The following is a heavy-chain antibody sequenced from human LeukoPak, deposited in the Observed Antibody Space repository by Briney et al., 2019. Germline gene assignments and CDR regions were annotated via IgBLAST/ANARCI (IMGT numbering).Heavy chain of an antibody. Sequence: GGSLRLSCAASGFTFSSYAMSWVRQAPGKGLEWVSTINGGGVNTHYADSVGGRFTISRDNSKNTLFLQMNSLRDEDTAVYYCAKDLYSNHGPADYWGQGNLVTVSS. CDR1: GFTFSSYA. J-gene: IGHJ4*02. V-gene: IGHV3-23*01. CDR2: INGGGVNT. D-gene: IGHD4-11*01. CDR3: AKDLYSNHGPADY.